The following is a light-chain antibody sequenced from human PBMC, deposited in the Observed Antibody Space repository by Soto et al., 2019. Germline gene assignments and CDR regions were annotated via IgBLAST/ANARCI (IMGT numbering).Light chain of an antibody. CDR2: AAS. Sequence: IRANMSPSCLSAYTGDRVTSFCRASQSISNFLHWYQQKPGKAPKLLIYAASKLESGVPSRFGGSGSGTDFTLTISSLQPEDFATYYCQHLDNLPLPFAQGTRLEIK. J-gene: IGKJ5*01. CDR3: QHLDNLPLP. CDR1: QSISNF. V-gene: IGKV1-39*01.